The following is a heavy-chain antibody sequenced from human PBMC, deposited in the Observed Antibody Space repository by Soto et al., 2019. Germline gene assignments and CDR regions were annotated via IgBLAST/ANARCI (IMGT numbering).Heavy chain of an antibody. V-gene: IGHV1-18*01. CDR2: ISAYNGNT. J-gene: IGHJ6*03. CDR1: GYTFTSYG. Sequence: ASVKVSCKASGYTFTSYGISWVRQAPGQGLEWMGWISAYNGNTNYAQKLQGRVTMTTDTSTSTAYMELRSLRSDDTAVYYCAREVCLAAGTLYYYYMDVWGKGTTVTVPS. CDR3: AREVCLAAGTLYYYYMDV. D-gene: IGHD6-13*01.